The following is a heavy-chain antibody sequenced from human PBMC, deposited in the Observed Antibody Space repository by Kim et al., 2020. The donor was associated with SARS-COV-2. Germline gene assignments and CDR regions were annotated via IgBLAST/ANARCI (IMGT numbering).Heavy chain of an antibody. J-gene: IGHJ6*03. D-gene: IGHD2-8*02. Sequence: GGSLRLSCAASGFMFSEYGMHWVRQGPGKGLEWVAVISYDGSQKYYAGFVKGRFTVSRDNAKNTLFLEMNSLSADDTGLYYCAKDAGYGVIILGMDVWGKGSTVIISS. CDR2: ISYDGSQK. V-gene: IGHV3-30*18. CDR1: GFMFSEYG. CDR3: AKDAGYGVIILGMDV.